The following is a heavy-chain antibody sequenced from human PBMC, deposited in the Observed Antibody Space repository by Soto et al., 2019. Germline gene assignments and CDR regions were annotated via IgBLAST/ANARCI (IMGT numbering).Heavy chain of an antibody. D-gene: IGHD6-19*01. Sequence: QVQLVESGGGVVQPGRSLRLSCAASGFTFSSYGMHWVRQAPGKGLEWVAVIWYDGSNKYYADSVKGRFTISRDNSNNTLYLKMNSLRAEDTAVYYCARDRSRYSSGWYVQYYYYGMDVWGQGTTVTVSS. J-gene: IGHJ6*02. CDR2: IWYDGSNK. V-gene: IGHV3-33*01. CDR3: ARDRSRYSSGWYVQYYYYGMDV. CDR1: GFTFSSYG.